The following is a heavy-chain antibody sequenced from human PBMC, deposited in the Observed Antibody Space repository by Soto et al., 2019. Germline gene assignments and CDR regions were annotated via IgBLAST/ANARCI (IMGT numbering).Heavy chain of an antibody. V-gene: IGHV2-5*02. CDR3: AHKGYGDYPLDY. D-gene: IGHD4-17*01. CDR1: GFSLSTSGVG. J-gene: IGHJ4*02. Sequence: QITLKESGPTLVKPTQTLTLTCTFSGFSLSTSGVGVGWIRQPPGKALEWLAVTYWDDSKHYSTSLESRLTITKDTSKNQLVLTMTNMDPVDTATYYCAHKGYGDYPLDYWCQGTLVTVSS. CDR2: TYWDDSK.